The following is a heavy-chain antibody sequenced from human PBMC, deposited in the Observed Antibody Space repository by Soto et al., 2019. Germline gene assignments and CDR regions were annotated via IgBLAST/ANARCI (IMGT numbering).Heavy chain of an antibody. D-gene: IGHD2-2*01. V-gene: IGHV1-2*02. J-gene: IGHJ6*02. CDR1: GYTFTGYY. CDR2: INPNSGGT. Sequence: ASVKVSCKASGYTFTGYYMHWVRQAPGQGLEWMGWINPNSGGTNYAQKFQGRVAMTRDTSISTAYMELSRLRSDDTAVYYCARERRGQYQLLDYYYYGMDVWGQGTTVTVSS. CDR3: ARERRGQYQLLDYYYYGMDV.